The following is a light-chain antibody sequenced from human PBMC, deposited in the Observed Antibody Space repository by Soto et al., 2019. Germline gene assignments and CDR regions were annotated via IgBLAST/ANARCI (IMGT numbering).Light chain of an antibody. Sequence: EIVLTQSPATLSLSPGERATLSCRASQSVGRHLAWYQQKPGQAPRLLIYDASNRATGVPARFSGSGSGTDFTLSISGLEPEDFAVYYCQQRNNWSPATFGGGTKVEIK. V-gene: IGKV3-11*01. J-gene: IGKJ4*01. CDR1: QSVGRH. CDR2: DAS. CDR3: QQRNNWSPAT.